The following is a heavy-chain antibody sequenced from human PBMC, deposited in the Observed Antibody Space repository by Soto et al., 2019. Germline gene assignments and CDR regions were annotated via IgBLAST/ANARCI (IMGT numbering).Heavy chain of an antibody. D-gene: IGHD5-18*01. J-gene: IGHJ6*02. CDR2: IYYSGST. Sequence: QVQLQESGPGLVKPSQTLSLTCTVSGGSISSGGYYWSWIRQHPGKGLEWIGYIYYSGSTYNNPSLMSRVTISVDTSKNQFSLKLSSVTAADTAVYYCARQTAMVDGLYYYYYYGMDVWGQGTTVTVSS. V-gene: IGHV4-31*03. CDR1: GGSISSGGYY. CDR3: ARQTAMVDGLYYYYYYGMDV.